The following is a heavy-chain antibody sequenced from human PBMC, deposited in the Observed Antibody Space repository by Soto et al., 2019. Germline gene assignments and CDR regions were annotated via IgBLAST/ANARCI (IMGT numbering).Heavy chain of an antibody. CDR2: IIPIFGTA. CDR3: ARGEAPTVTTQVSYYYGMDV. Sequence: QVQLVQSGAEVKKPGSSVKVSCKASGGTFSSYAISWVRQAPGQGLEWMGGIIPIFGTANYAQKFQGRVTITADESTSAAYMELSSLRSEDTAVYYCARGEAPTVTTQVSYYYGMDVWGQATTVTVSS. J-gene: IGHJ6*02. V-gene: IGHV1-69*01. D-gene: IGHD4-17*01. CDR1: GGTFSSYA.